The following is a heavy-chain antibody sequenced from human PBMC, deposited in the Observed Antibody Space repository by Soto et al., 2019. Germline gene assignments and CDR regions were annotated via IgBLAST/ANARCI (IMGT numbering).Heavy chain of an antibody. Sequence: GDSLKISCQGFEYSFRIYWISWVRQKPGAGLEWMGRVDPNDSFATYSPSFEGHVSISVDKSTNIVYLQWRSLRASDTATYYCARHQSGSGNSNFDFWGQGTPVTVSS. CDR3: ARHQSGSGNSNFDF. D-gene: IGHD3-10*01. V-gene: IGHV5-10-1*01. J-gene: IGHJ4*02. CDR1: EYSFRIYW. CDR2: VDPNDSFA.